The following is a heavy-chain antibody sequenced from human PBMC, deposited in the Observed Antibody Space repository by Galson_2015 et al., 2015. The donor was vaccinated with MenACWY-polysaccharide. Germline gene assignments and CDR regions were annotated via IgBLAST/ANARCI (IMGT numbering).Heavy chain of an antibody. CDR1: GFTFGDYA. V-gene: IGHV3-49*03. Sequence: SLRLSCATSGFTFGDYAMAWFRQAPGKGLEWVGFIRCKASGETTGNAESVKARFTISRDDSKSTAYLQMNSLQTEDTAIYFCTRDRPIDFWGQGTLVTVSS. CDR3: TRDRPIDF. J-gene: IGHJ4*02. CDR2: IRCKASGETT.